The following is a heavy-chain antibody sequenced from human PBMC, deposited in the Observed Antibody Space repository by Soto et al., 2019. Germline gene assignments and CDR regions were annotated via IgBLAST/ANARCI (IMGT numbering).Heavy chain of an antibody. CDR2: IWYDGSIK. V-gene: IGHV3-33*02. CDR3: ARIDCTGGNCRPYAYYDLDV. J-gene: IGHJ6*02. CDR1: VFTFNTYG. D-gene: IGHD2-15*01. Sequence: WSLRLSCAASVFTFNTYGMHWVRQAPGKGLEWVAVIWYDGSIKYYSDSTRGRFIVSRDNSRNTLFLQMNSLRVEDTAVYYCARIDCTGGNCRPYAYYDLDVWGQGTTVTVSS.